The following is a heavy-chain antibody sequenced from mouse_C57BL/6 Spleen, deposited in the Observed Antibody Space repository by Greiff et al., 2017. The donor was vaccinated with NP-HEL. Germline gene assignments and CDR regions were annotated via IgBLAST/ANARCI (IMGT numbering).Heavy chain of an antibody. CDR2: IDPSASYT. D-gene: IGHD6-1*01. CDR3: ARASFDY. J-gene: IGHJ2*01. V-gene: IGHV1-69*01. CDR1: GYTFTSYW. Sequence: VQLQQPGAELVMPGASVKLSCKASGYTFTSYWMHWVQQRPGQGLEWIGEIDPSASYTNYNQKFTGKSTLTVDKSSSTAYMQLSSLTSEDSAVYDCARASFDYWGQGTTLTVSS.